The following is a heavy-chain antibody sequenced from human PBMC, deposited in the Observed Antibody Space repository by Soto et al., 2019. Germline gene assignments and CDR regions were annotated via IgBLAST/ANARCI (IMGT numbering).Heavy chain of an antibody. Sequence: SETLSLTCTVSGGSISHYYWSWIRQPPGRGLEWIGYIYYTGSTNYNPSLKSRVAISVDTSKNQFSLRLSSVITADTAVYYCARRNYDFWTLGVWGQGTSVTVSS. V-gene: IGHV4-59*01. J-gene: IGHJ6*02. D-gene: IGHD3-3*01. CDR1: GGSISHYY. CDR3: ARRNYDFWTLGV. CDR2: IYYTGST.